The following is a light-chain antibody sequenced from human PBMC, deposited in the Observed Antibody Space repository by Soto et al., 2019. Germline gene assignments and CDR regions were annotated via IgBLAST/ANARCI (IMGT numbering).Light chain of an antibody. Sequence: SYELTQAPSVSVSPGQTARITCSGDALPKQYAYWYQQKPGQAPALVIYKDSERPSRIPERFSGSSSGTTVTLTISGVQAEDEADYYCQSADSSGTYVVFGGGTKLTVL. CDR3: QSADSSGTYVV. CDR1: ALPKQY. V-gene: IGLV3-25*03. J-gene: IGLJ3*02. CDR2: KDS.